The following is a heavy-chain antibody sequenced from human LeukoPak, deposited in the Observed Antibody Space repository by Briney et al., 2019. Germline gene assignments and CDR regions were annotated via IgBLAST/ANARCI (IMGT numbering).Heavy chain of an antibody. V-gene: IGHV3-30*18. D-gene: IGHD7-27*01. Sequence: PGRSLRLSCAASGFTFSCYGMHWVRQAPGKGLEWVAVISYDGSNKYYADSVKGRFTISRDNSKNTLYLQMNSLRAEDTAVYYCAKSWGSSDMDVWGKGTTVTVSS. CDR2: ISYDGSNK. CDR1: GFTFSCYG. J-gene: IGHJ6*03. CDR3: AKSWGSSDMDV.